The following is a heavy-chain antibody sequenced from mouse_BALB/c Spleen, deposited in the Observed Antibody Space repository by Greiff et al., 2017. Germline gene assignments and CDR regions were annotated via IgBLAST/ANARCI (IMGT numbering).Heavy chain of an antibody. V-gene: IGHV1-4*01. J-gene: IGHJ2*01. CDR3: ARSCYFCY. CDR1: GYTFTSYT. CDR2: INPSSGYT. Sequence: QVQLKESGAELARPGASVQMSCKASGYTFTSYTMHWVKQRPGQGLEWIGYINPSSGYTNYNQKFKDKATLTADKSSSTSYMQLSSLTSEDSAVYYCARSCYFCYGGQGTTLTVSS.